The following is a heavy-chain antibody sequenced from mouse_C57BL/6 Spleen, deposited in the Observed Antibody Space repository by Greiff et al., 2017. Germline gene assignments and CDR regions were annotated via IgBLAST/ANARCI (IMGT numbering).Heavy chain of an antibody. CDR3: ARCGWLLPFDY. D-gene: IGHD2-3*01. CDR1: GYAFSSSW. J-gene: IGHJ2*01. CDR2: IYPGDGDT. V-gene: IGHV1-82*01. Sequence: QVQLQQSGPELVKPGASVKISCKASGYAFSSSWMNWVKQRPGKGLEWIGRIYPGDGDTNYNGKFKGKATLTADKSSSTAYMQLSSLTSEDSAVYFCARCGWLLPFDYWGQGTTLTVSS.